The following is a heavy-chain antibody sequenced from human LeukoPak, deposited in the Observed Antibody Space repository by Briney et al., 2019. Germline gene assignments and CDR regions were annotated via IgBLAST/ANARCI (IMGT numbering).Heavy chain of an antibody. Sequence: SETLSLTCTVSGGSISSYSWSWIRQPPGKGLEWIGYIYYSGSTYYNPSLKSRVTISVDTSKNQFSLKLSSVTAADTAVYYCAGGSYYGPFDYWGQGTLVTVSS. J-gene: IGHJ4*02. CDR3: AGGSYYGPFDY. D-gene: IGHD1-26*01. CDR2: IYYSGST. CDR1: GGSISSYS. V-gene: IGHV4-59*12.